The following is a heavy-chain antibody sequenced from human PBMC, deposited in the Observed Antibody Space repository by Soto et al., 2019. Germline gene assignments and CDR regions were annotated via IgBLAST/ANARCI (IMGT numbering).Heavy chain of an antibody. CDR1: GGSFSGYY. J-gene: IGHJ4*02. D-gene: IGHD4-17*01. Sequence: QVQLQQWGAGLLKPSETLSLTCAVYGGSFSGYYWSWIRQPPGKGLEWIGEINHSGSTNYNPSLKSRVTISVDTSKNQVSLKLSSVTAADTAVYYCALSTVVTQVIDYWGQGTLVTVSS. CDR2: INHSGST. V-gene: IGHV4-34*01. CDR3: ALSTVVTQVIDY.